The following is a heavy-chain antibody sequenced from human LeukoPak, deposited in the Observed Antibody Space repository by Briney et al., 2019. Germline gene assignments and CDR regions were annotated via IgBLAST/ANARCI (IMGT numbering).Heavy chain of an antibody. CDR3: ARTYYYDSSGYYFPGAFDI. CDR2: IYYSGST. D-gene: IGHD3-22*01. J-gene: IGHJ3*02. Sequence: PSETLSLTCAVSGYSVSSSNWWGWIRQPPGKGLEWIGYIYYSGSTYYNPSLKSRVTMSVDTSKNQFSLKLSSVTAVDTAVYYCARTYYYDSSGYYFPGAFDIGGQGTMVTVSS. CDR1: GYSVSSSNW. V-gene: IGHV4-28*01.